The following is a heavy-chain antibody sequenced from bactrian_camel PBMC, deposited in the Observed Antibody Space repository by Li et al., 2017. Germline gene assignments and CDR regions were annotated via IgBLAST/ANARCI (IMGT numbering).Heavy chain of an antibody. Sequence: GGSVQAGGSLRLSCVASGFPFSTYSLTWVRQAAGKGLEWVARISGDGTNAWYTDPVKGRFTMSRDNAKNTLYLQMNSLKPEDTAVYYCATRSIGAWGQGTQVTVS. CDR3: ATRSIGA. CDR2: ISGDGTNA. D-gene: IGHD6*01. J-gene: IGHJ4*01. CDR1: GFPFSTYS. V-gene: IGHV3-2*01.